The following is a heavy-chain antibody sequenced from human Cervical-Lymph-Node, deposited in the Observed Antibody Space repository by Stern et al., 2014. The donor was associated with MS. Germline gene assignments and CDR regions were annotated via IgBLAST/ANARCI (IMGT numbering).Heavy chain of an antibody. V-gene: IGHV4-39*01. Sequence: QVQLQESGPGLVKPSETLSLTCTVSGGSISSTSYFWGWIRQPPRQGLEWIGGIYHSGTTYYNPSLKSRFSISVDPSKSYFPRKLGSVTAADTAVYFCARLPDYGASLDYWGQGSLVTVSS. CDR1: GGSISSTSYF. D-gene: IGHD4-17*01. CDR3: ARLPDYGASLDY. J-gene: IGHJ4*02. CDR2: IYHSGTT.